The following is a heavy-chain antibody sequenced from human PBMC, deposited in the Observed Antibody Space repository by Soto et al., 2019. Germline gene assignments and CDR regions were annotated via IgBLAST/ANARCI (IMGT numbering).Heavy chain of an antibody. CDR3: ARDLYYYDSSGPR. CDR2: IYSGGST. V-gene: IGHV3-53*01. CDR1: GFTVSSNY. Sequence: GGSLRLSCAASGFTVSSNYMSWVRQAPGKGLGWVSVIYSGGSTYYADSVKGRFTISRDNSKNTLYLQMNSLRAEDTAVYYCARDLYYYDSSGPRWGQGTLVT. J-gene: IGHJ4*02. D-gene: IGHD3-22*01.